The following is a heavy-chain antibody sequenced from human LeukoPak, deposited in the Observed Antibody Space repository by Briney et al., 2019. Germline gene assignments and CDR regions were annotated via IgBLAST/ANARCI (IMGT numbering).Heavy chain of an antibody. CDR3: AKDRHGYYDSSGFWFDP. J-gene: IGHJ5*02. D-gene: IGHD3-22*01. CDR2: ISGSGGST. Sequence: GASLKLSCAASGFPFSSYAMSWVRQAPGKGLAWASAISGSGGSTYYADSVKGRFTISRDNSKNTLYLQMNSLRAEDTAVYYCAKDRHGYYDSSGFWFDPWGQGTLVTVSS. V-gene: IGHV3-23*01. CDR1: GFPFSSYA.